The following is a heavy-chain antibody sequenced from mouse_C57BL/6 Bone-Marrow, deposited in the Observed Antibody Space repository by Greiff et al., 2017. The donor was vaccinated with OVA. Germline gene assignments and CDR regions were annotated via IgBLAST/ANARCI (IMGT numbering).Heavy chain of an antibody. J-gene: IGHJ1*03. CDR2: INYDGSST. Sequence: EVMLVESEGGLVQPGSSMKLSCTASGFTFSDYYMAWVRQVPEKGLEWVANINYDGSSTYYLDSLKSRFIISRDNAKNILYLQMSSLKSEDTATYYCATLLLRPYWYFDVWGTGTTVTVSS. D-gene: IGHD1-1*01. CDR3: ATLLLRPYWYFDV. CDR1: GFTFSDYY. V-gene: IGHV5-16*01.